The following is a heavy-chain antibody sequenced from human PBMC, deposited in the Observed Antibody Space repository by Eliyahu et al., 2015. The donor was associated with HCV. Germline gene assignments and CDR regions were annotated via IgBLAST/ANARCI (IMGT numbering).Heavy chain of an antibody. J-gene: IGHJ6*02. CDR2: ISSSSSYT. Sequence: QVQLVESGGGLVKPGGSLRLSCAASGFXXXXXYMXWIRQAPGKGLEWVSYISSSSSYTNYADSVKGRFTISRDNAKNSLYLQMNSLRAEDTAVYYCAREIAARPAPYYYYGMDVWGQGTTVTVSS. CDR1: GFXXXXXY. V-gene: IGHV3-11*05. D-gene: IGHD6-6*01. CDR3: AREIAARPAPYYYYGMDV.